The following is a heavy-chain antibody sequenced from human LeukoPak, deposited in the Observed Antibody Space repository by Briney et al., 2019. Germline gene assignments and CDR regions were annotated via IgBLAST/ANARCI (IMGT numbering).Heavy chain of an antibody. CDR3: ARGRPPRTDY. CDR2: IASDGSST. CDR1: GFTFSSYW. V-gene: IGHV3-74*01. J-gene: IGHJ4*02. Sequence: GGSLRLSCAASGFTFSSYWMNWVRQAPGKGLVWVSRIASDGSSTTYADSVKGRFSISRDNAKNTLYLQMNSLRVEDTAVYYCARGRPPRTDYCGQGTLVTVSS. D-gene: IGHD6-6*01.